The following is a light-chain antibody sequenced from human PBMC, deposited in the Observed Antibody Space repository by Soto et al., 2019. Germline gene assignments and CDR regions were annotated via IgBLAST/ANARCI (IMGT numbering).Light chain of an antibody. CDR3: QEYSRYPYS. CDR1: QSFSTW. V-gene: IGKV1-5*03. Sequence: DIQMTQSPSTLSVSVGDRVTITCRASQSFSTWLAWYQQKPGKATKLLIYRTSTLKNGAPSRFSGSGSGTECTLTITSLQPHDFATYYCQEYSRYPYSLCQGTKPEFK. CDR2: RTS. J-gene: IGKJ2*03.